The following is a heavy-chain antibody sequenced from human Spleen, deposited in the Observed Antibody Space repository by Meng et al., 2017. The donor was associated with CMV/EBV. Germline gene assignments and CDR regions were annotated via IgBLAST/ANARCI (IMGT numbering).Heavy chain of an antibody. CDR3: HGFGDNSY. CDR2: IYGDGVT. CDR1: GFTFSSYA. D-gene: IGHD3-3*01. V-gene: IGHV3-53*01. Sequence: GESPKISCAASGFTFSSYAMHWVRQAPGKGLEWVSVIYGDGVTYYTDSLKGRLTISRDSSTNTVYLQMNSLRVDDTAVYYCHGFGDNSYWGQGTLVTVSS. J-gene: IGHJ4*02.